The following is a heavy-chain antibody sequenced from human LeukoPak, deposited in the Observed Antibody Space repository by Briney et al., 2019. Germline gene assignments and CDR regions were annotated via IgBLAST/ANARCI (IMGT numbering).Heavy chain of an antibody. V-gene: IGHV3-30*03. CDR2: ISYDGSNR. CDR3: ASTLEYCSSTSCYPFGYYYGMDV. Sequence: GGSLRLSCAASGFTFSSYGMHWVRQAPGKGLEWVAVISYDGSNRYYADSVKGRFTISRDNSKNTPYLQMSSLRSEDTAVYYCASTLEYCSSTSCYPFGYYYGMDVWGQGTTVTVSS. J-gene: IGHJ6*02. D-gene: IGHD2-2*01. CDR1: GFTFSSYG.